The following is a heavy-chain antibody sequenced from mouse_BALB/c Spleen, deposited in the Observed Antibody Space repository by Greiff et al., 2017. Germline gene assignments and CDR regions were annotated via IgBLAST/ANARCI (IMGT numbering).Heavy chain of an antibody. CDR1: GFNIKDYY. J-gene: IGHJ4*01. CDR3: NGRYDERAMDY. CDR2: IDPENGDT. V-gene: IGHV14-4*02. Sequence: EVQLQQSGAELVRSGASVKLSCTASGFNIKDYYMHWVKQRPEQGLEWIGWIDPENGDTEYAPKFQGKATMTADTSSNTAYLQLSSLTSEGTAVYYCNGRYDERAMDYWGQGTSVTVSS. D-gene: IGHD2-14*01.